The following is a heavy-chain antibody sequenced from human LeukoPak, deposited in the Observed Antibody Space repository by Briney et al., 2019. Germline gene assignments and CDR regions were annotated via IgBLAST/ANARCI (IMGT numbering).Heavy chain of an antibody. CDR1: GFTFNNYW. CDR2: INNDGSSA. CDR3: AGRIAAAGRLYYYYGMDV. V-gene: IGHV3-74*01. D-gene: IGHD6-13*01. Sequence: GGSLRLSCAASGFTFNNYWIHWVRQVPGKGLVWVSRINNDGSSASYVDSVKGRFTISRDNAKNTLFLQMNSLRAEDTAVYYCAGRIAAAGRLYYYYGMDVWGQGTTVTVSS. J-gene: IGHJ6*02.